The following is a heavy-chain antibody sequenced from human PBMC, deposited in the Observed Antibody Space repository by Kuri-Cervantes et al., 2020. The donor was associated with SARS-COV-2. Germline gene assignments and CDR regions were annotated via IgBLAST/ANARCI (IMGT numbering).Heavy chain of an antibody. CDR3: ARGGVGITVDY. CDR1: GVTFSDYY. Sequence: GESLKISCAASGVTFSDYYISWIRQAPGKGLEWVSYISSSSSYTNYADSVKGRFTISRDNAKNSLYLQMHSLRAEDTAVYYCARGGVGITVDYWGQGTLVTVSS. J-gene: IGHJ4*02. D-gene: IGHD3-3*01. CDR2: ISSSSSYT. V-gene: IGHV3-11*06.